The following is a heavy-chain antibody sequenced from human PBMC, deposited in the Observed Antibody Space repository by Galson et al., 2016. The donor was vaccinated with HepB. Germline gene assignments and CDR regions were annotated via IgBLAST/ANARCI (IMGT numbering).Heavy chain of an antibody. V-gene: IGHV6-1*01. Sequence: CAISGDSVSSNNAGWNWIRQSPSRGLEWLGRTYYRSKWFYDYAEAVKSRITIKPDTPENQFSLQLNSVTVEDTAVYYCTRGKELGRGFHSWGQGTLVIVSS. CDR2: TYYRSKWFY. D-gene: IGHD7-27*01. CDR1: GDSVSSNNAG. J-gene: IGHJ4*02. CDR3: TRGKELGRGFHS.